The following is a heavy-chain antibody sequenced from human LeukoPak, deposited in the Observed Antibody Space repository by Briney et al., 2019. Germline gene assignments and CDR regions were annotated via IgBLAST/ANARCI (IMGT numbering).Heavy chain of an antibody. CDR1: GFTFSSYS. D-gene: IGHD3-22*01. Sequence: GGSLRLSCAASGFTFSSYSMNWVRQAPGKGLEWVSYISSSSSTIYYADSVKGRFTISRDNAKNSLYLQMNSLRAEDTAVYYCARGETTYYYDSSGYWGQGTLVTVSS. CDR2: ISSSSSTI. V-gene: IGHV3-48*04. J-gene: IGHJ4*02. CDR3: ARGETTYYYDSSGY.